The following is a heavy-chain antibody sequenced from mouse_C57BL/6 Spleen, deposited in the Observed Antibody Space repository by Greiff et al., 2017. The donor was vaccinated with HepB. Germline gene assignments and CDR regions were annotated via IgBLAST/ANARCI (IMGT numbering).Heavy chain of an antibody. CDR1: GYTFTSYW. D-gene: IGHD3-2*02. CDR2: IDPSDSYT. J-gene: IGHJ3*01. Sequence: QVQLQQSGAELVKPGASVKLSCKASGYTFTSYWMQWVKQRPGQGLEWIGEIDPSDSYTNYNQKFKGKATLTVDTSSGTAYMQLSSLTSEDSAVYYCARYRGAQAGAYWGQGTLVTVSA. CDR3: ARYRGAQAGAY. V-gene: IGHV1-50*01.